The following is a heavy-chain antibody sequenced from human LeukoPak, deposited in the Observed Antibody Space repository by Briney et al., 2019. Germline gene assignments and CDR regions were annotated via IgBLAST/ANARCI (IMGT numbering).Heavy chain of an antibody. J-gene: IGHJ4*02. CDR3: ASGSSGGDY. CDR2: ISYDGSNK. D-gene: IGHD6-19*01. CDR1: GFTFSSYA. V-gene: IGHV3-30-3*01. Sequence: GGSLRLSCAASGFTFSSYAMHWVRQAPGKGLEWVAVISYDGSNKYYADSVKGRFTISRDNSKNTLYLQMNSLRAEDTAVYYCASGSSGGDYWGQGTLVTVSS.